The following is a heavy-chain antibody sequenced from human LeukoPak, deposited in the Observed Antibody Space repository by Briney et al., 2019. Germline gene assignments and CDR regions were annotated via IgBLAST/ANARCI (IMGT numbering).Heavy chain of an antibody. CDR2: ISHDGRNE. CDR3: ARGGSGYYGSGSYYKSQFYYYYYGMDV. V-gene: IGHV3-30*04. J-gene: IGHJ6*02. CDR1: GFTFSTYA. Sequence: GGSLRLSCAASGFTFSTYAMHWVRQAPGKGLEWVALISHDGRNEYYADSVKGRFTISRDNSKNTLYLQMNSLRGDDTAVYYCARGGSGYYGSGSYYKSQFYYYYYGMDVWGQGTTVTVSS. D-gene: IGHD3-10*01.